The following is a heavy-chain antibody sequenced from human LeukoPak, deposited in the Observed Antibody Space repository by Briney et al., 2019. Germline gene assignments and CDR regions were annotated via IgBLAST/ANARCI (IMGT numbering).Heavy chain of an antibody. V-gene: IGHV3-74*03. J-gene: IGHJ4*02. D-gene: IGHD1-26*01. Sequence: GGSLRLSCAASGFTFSSYAMYWVRQAPGKGLVWVSRVQSDGTGSMYADSVKGRFAISRDNAKNTLYLQMNSLTAEDTAVYFCARAQPGDPTDYWGQGTQVTVSS. CDR2: VQSDGTGS. CDR1: GFTFSSYA. CDR3: ARAQPGDPTDY.